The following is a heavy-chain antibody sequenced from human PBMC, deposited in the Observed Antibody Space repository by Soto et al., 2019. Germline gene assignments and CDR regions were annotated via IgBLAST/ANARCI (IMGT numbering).Heavy chain of an antibody. CDR1: GFSLSTSGVG. V-gene: IGHV2-5*02. CDR3: AHKVDDRTSSWDVGFFDC. D-gene: IGHD3-22*01. J-gene: IGHJ4*02. Sequence: QITLKESGPTLVTPTQTLTLTCTFSGFSLSTSGVGVGWIRQPPGKALEYLALMYWDDDKRYSPPLRIRLSVTTDTSRNQVVLTVTNTALTDTGTYYCAHKVDDRTSSWDVGFFDCWGQGALVTVSS. CDR2: MYWDDDK.